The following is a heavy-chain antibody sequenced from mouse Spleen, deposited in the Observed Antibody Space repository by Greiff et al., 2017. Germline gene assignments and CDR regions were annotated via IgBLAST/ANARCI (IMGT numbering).Heavy chain of an antibody. Sequence: QVQLQQPGAELVKPGASVKLSCKASGYTFTSYWMQWVKQRPGQGLEWIGEIDPSDSYTNYNQKFKGKATLTVDTSSSTAYMQLSSLTSEDSAVYYCARREPTYAMDYWGQGTSVTVSS. CDR3: ARREPTYAMDY. CDR2: IDPSDSYT. CDR1: GYTFTSYW. J-gene: IGHJ4*01. V-gene: IGHV1-50*01.